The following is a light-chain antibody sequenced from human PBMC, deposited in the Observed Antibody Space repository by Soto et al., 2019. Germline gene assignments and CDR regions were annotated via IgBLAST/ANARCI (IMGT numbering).Light chain of an antibody. CDR2: DAS. V-gene: IGKV1-39*01. CDR1: QSIVTY. CDR3: QQRYSTPPWT. Sequence: DIQMTQSPSSLSASVGDRVTITCRASQSIVTYLNWYLQKPGQAPKLLIYDASNLQSGVPSRFSGSGSGTDFTLTISSLQPEDFATYFCQQRYSTPPWTFGQGTKVDIK. J-gene: IGKJ1*01.